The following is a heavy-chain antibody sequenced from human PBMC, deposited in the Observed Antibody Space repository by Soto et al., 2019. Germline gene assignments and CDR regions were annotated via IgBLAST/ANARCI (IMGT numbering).Heavy chain of an antibody. V-gene: IGHV3-30*18. CDR1: GFTFSSYG. D-gene: IGHD3-22*01. J-gene: IGHJ3*02. Sequence: QVQLVESGGGVVQPGRSLRLSCAASGFTFSSYGMHWVRQAPGKGLEWVAVISYGGSDQYYADSVKGRYTISRDNSKNTVYLQMNSLRAEDTAVYYCAKEARYYYDSSGVDAFDIWGQGTMVTVSS. CDR3: AKEARYYYDSSGVDAFDI. CDR2: ISYGGSDQ.